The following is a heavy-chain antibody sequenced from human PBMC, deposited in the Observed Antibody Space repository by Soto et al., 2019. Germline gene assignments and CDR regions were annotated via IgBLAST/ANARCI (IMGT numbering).Heavy chain of an antibody. V-gene: IGHV1-18*01. CDR2: INTDSGNP. Sequence: ASVKVSGKASGYTFNTYGITWVRQAPGQGIEWMGWINTDSGNPSYAQKFQGRVSMTRDTSSGTAYMEMRSLTSDDTAVYYCTRKKCIGDCYLFDYWGQGTLVTVSS. CDR3: TRKKCIGDCYLFDY. CDR1: GYTFNTYG. J-gene: IGHJ4*02. D-gene: IGHD2-21*02.